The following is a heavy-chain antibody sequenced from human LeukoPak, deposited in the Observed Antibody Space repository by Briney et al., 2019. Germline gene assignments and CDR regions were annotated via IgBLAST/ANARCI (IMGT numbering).Heavy chain of an antibody. CDR1: GFTFSNYA. Sequence: GGSLRLSCAASGFTFSNYALHWVRQAPGKGLEWVAVISYDGSNKFYADSVRGRFTISRDNSKNTLFLQMNSLIPEDTAVYYCARGPDYDILADYFDYWGQGTLVTVSS. J-gene: IGHJ4*02. D-gene: IGHD3-9*01. V-gene: IGHV3-30*04. CDR2: ISYDGSNK. CDR3: ARGPDYDILADYFDY.